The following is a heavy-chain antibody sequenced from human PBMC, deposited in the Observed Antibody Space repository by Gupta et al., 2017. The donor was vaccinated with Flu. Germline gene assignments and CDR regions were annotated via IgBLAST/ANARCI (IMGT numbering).Heavy chain of an antibody. CDR2: ISGSGGST. D-gene: IGHD5-12*01. CDR3: AKSADSGYDLAWFDP. CDR1: GFTFSSYA. J-gene: IGHJ5*02. Sequence: EVQLLEFGGGVVQPGGSLRLSCAASGFTFSSYAMSWVRQAPGKGLEWVSAISGSGGSTYYADSVKGRFTISRDNSKNTLYLQMNSLGAEDTAVYYCAKSADSGYDLAWFDPWGQGTLVTVSS. V-gene: IGHV3-23*01.